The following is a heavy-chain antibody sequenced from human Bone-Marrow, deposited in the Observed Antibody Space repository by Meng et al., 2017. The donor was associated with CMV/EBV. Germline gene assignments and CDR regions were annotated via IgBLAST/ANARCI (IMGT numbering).Heavy chain of an antibody. V-gene: IGHV4-34*01. CDR2: INHSGST. Sequence: YWSWSRQPPGKGLEWIGEINHSGSTNYNPSLKSRVTISVDTSKNQFSLKLSSVTAADTAVYYCARDVGYCSSTSCYPNYYYYYGMDVWGQGTTVTVSS. D-gene: IGHD2-2*01. CDR1: Y. J-gene: IGHJ6*02. CDR3: ARDVGYCSSTSCYPNYYYYYGMDV.